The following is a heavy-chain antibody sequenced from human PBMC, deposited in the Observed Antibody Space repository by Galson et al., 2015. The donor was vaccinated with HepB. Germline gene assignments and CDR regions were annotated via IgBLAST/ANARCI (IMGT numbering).Heavy chain of an antibody. V-gene: IGHV1-18*01. Sequence: SVKVSCKASGDSFTSYGVTWVRQAPGQGLQWMGWISGYNGRAIYAQEFQDRVTLTTDTSTTTASMEVRRLTSDDTAIYYCARDLAAETTDAFDIWGQGTMVIVSS. CDR2: ISGYNGRA. J-gene: IGHJ3*02. CDR3: ARDLAAETTDAFDI. D-gene: IGHD6-13*01. CDR1: GDSFTSYG.